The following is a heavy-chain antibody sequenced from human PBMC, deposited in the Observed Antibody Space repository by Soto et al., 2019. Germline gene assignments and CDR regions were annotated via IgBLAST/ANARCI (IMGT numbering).Heavy chain of an antibody. J-gene: IGHJ4*02. CDR3: ARDKITGLFDY. CDR1: GGSFSGYH. D-gene: IGHD2-8*02. Sequence: ASETLSLTCAVYGGSFSGYHWSWIRQPPGKGLEWIGKINHGGSAIYSPSLKSRLTISVDTSKNQFSLELSSVTAADTAVYYCARDKITGLFDYWGQGTLVTSPQ. CDR2: INHGGSA. V-gene: IGHV4-34*01.